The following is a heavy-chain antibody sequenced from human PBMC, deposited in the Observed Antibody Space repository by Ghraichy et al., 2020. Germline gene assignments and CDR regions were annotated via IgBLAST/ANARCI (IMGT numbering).Heavy chain of an antibody. Sequence: GESLNISCAASGFTFSSYSMNWVRQAPGKGLEWVSYISSSSSTIYYADSVKGRFTISRDNAKNSLYLQMNSLRAEDTAVYYCARGVRGVRGVIDYWGQGTLVTVSS. V-gene: IGHV3-48*04. J-gene: IGHJ4*02. CDR1: GFTFSSYS. CDR2: ISSSSSTI. D-gene: IGHD3-10*01. CDR3: ARGVRGVRGVIDY.